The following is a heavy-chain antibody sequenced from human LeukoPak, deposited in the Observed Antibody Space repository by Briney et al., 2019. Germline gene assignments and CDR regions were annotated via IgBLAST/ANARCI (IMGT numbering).Heavy chain of an antibody. V-gene: IGHV3-33*01. D-gene: IGHD5-24*01. CDR3: ARDLLEMATTPDY. CDR2: IWYDGSNK. J-gene: IGHJ4*02. Sequence: GGSLRLSCAASGFTFSSYGMHWVRQAPGKGLEWVAVIWYDGSNKYYADSVKGRFTISRDNPKNTLYLQMNSLRAEDTAVYYCARDLLEMATTPDYWGQGTLVTVSS. CDR1: GFTFSSYG.